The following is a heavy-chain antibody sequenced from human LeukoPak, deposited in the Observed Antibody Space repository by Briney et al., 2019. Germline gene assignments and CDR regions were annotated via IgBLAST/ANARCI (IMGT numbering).Heavy chain of an antibody. Sequence: PSETLSLTCAVYGGSFSGYYWSWIRQPPGKGLEWIGEIHHSGSTNYNPSLKSRVTISVDPSKNQFSLKVTSVTAADTAVYYRARGESGSYSSGYYYYYMDVWGKGTTVTVSS. D-gene: IGHD1-26*01. CDR1: GGSFSGYY. V-gene: IGHV4-34*01. CDR2: IHHSGST. CDR3: ARGESGSYSSGYYYYYMDV. J-gene: IGHJ6*03.